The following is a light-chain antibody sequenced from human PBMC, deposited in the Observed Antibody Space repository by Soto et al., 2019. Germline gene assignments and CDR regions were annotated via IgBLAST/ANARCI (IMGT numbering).Light chain of an antibody. J-gene: IGKJ1*01. Sequence: DIQMTQSPSTLSASVGDRVTITCRASQSISSWLAWYQQKPGKAPKLLIYDASSLESGVPSRFRGSGLGTDFPLPITSRQLVNFPPFNGKNYNSYSCPLGQGTNGDIK. CDR1: QSISSW. V-gene: IGKV1-5*01. CDR3: KNYNSYSCP. CDR2: DAS.